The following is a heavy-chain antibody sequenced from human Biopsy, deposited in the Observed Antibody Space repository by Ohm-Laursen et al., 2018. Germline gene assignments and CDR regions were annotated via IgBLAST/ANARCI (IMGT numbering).Heavy chain of an antibody. CDR3: ARIPILVVPAAIVYRHRRHLQGLDV. CDR2: IDWDDAK. J-gene: IGHJ6*02. V-gene: IGHV2-70*16. CDR1: GFSLNTRGMS. Sequence: TQTLTLTCTLSGFSLNTRGMSVTWIRQPPGKALEWLARIDWDDAKFYRESLKTRLTISKGTSENHVALTLSDVAPVDTATYYCARIPILVVPAAIVYRHRRHLQGLDVWGQGTTVIVSS. D-gene: IGHD2-2*02.